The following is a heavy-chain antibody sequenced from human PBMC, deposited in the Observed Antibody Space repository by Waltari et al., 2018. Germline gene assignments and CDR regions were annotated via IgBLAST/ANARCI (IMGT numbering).Heavy chain of an antibody. D-gene: IGHD3-10*01. CDR3: AKDKSNSEFYYHGMDV. CDR1: GFTFRHYA. J-gene: IGHJ6*02. CDR2: IGGSGRKT. V-gene: IGHV3-23*04. Sequence: ELQVVESGGGLVQPGGSLRLSCASSGFTFRHYAMRWVRQVPGKGLQGVSGIGGSGRKTYYTESVKGRFTISRDNSKNMVYLQMNSLRDEDTAIYYCAKDKSNSEFYYHGMDVWGRGTTVTVSS.